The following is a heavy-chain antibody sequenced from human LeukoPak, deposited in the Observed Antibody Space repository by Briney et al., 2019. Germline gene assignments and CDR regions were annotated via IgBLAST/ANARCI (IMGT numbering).Heavy chain of an antibody. V-gene: IGHV3-7*01. CDR1: GFSFSNYW. CDR3: ARNVV. CDR2: INRDGSET. Sequence: PGGSLRLSCAASGFSFSNYWMSWVRQAPGKEPEWVAYINRDGSETNYVVSVKGRFTISRDNARNSLYLQMNNLRADDTAVYYCARNVVWGQGTLVTVSS. J-gene: IGHJ4*02. D-gene: IGHD2-15*01.